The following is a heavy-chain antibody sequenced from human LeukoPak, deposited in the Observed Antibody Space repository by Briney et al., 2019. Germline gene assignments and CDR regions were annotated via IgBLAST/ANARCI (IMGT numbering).Heavy chain of an antibody. CDR1: GGSFSGYY. V-gene: IGHV4-34*01. CDR3: ARASPYCSGGSCFDC. J-gene: IGHJ5*01. D-gene: IGHD2-15*01. CDR2: INHSGST. Sequence: SETLSLTCAVYGGSFSGYYWSWIRQPPGKGLEWIGEINHSGSTNYNPSLKSRVTISVDTSKNQFSLKLSSVTAADTAVYYCARASPYCSGGSCFDCWGQGTLVTVSS.